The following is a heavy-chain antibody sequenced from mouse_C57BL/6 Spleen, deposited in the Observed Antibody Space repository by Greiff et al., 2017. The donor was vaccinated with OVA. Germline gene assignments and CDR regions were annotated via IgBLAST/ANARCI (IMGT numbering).Heavy chain of an antibody. V-gene: IGHV1-64*01. J-gene: IGHJ4*01. CDR1: GYTFTSYW. Sequence: QVQLQQPGAELVKPGASVKLSCKASGYTFTSYWMHWVKQRPGQGLEWIGMIHPNSGSTNYNEKFKSKATLTVDKSSSTAYMQLSSLTSEDSAVYYCARSFYYYGSSYVDYYAMDYWGQGTSVTVSS. CDR3: ARSFYYYGSSYVDYYAMDY. CDR2: IHPNSGST. D-gene: IGHD1-1*01.